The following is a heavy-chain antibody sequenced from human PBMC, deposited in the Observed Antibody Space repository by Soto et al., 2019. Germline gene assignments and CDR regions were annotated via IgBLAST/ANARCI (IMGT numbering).Heavy chain of an antibody. CDR3: ARGQIAADNWFDP. D-gene: IGHD6-6*01. CDR1: GGSFSGYY. J-gene: IGHJ5*02. Sequence: SETLSLTCAVYGGSFSGYYWSWIRQPPGKGLEWIGEINHSGSTNYNPSLKSRVTISVDTSKNQFSLKLSSVTAADTAVYYCARGQIAADNWFDPWGQGTLVTVSS. CDR2: INHSGST. V-gene: IGHV4-34*01.